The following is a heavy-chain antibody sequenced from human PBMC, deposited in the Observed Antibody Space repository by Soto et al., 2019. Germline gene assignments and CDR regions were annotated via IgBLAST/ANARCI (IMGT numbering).Heavy chain of an antibody. D-gene: IGHD3-3*02. V-gene: IGHV3-23*01. J-gene: IGHJ6*02. CDR3: AKGPTIFGVVIIPEYYYGMDV. CDR1: GFIFGRSA. CDR2: ISANGGST. Sequence: GGSLRLSCAASGFIFGRSAMSWVRQAPGKGLEWVSAISANGGSTYYTDSVKGRFTVSRDNSKNTLYLQMNRLRAGDTAVYYCAKGPTIFGVVIIPEYYYGMDVWGQGTTVTVSS.